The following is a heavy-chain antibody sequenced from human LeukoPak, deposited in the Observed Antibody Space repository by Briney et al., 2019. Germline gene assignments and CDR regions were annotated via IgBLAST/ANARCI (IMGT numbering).Heavy chain of an antibody. J-gene: IGHJ5*02. V-gene: IGHV4-39*07. CDR2: IYYSGST. CDR1: GGSISSSSYY. Sequence: PSETLSLTCTVSGGSISSSSYYWGWIRQPPGKGLEWIGYIYYSGSTYYNPSLKSRVTISVDTSKNQFSLKLSSVTAADTAVYYCARGRYCSGGSCYLGFDPWGQGTLVTVSS. CDR3: ARGRYCSGGSCYLGFDP. D-gene: IGHD2-15*01.